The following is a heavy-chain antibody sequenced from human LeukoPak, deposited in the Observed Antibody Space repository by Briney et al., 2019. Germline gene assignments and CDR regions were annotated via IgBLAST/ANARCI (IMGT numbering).Heavy chain of an antibody. Sequence: GGSLSPSWAASGLPFRTNALSWARKPQGKGLEWVSAISGSGGSTYYADSVKGRFTISRDNSKNTLYLQMNSLRAEDTAVYYCAKTVTPHFGYWGQGTLVTVSS. CDR1: GLPFRTNA. D-gene: IGHD4-17*01. V-gene: IGHV3-23*01. CDR3: AKTVTPHFGY. CDR2: ISGSGGST. J-gene: IGHJ4*02.